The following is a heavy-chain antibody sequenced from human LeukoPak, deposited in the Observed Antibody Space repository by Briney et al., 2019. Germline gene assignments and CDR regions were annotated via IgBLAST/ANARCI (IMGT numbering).Heavy chain of an antibody. CDR3: ARRGLTTGWFDP. J-gene: IGHJ5*02. CDR2: IYYSGT. CDR1: GGSISSSNYY. D-gene: IGHD1-1*01. V-gene: IGHV4-39*01. Sequence: PSETLSLTRTVSGGSISSSNYYWGWIRQPPGKGLEWIGSIYYSGTYYNPSLKSRVTISVDTSKNQFSLRLSSVTAADTSVYYCARRGLTTGWFDPWGQGTLVTVSS.